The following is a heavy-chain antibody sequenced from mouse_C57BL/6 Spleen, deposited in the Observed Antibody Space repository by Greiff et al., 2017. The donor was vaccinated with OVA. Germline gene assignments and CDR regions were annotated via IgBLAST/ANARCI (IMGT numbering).Heavy chain of an antibody. CDR3: ARQGSAGYIYFDY. D-gene: IGHD3-2*02. J-gene: IGHJ2*01. V-gene: IGHV5-15*01. Sequence: DVHLVESGGGLVQPGGSLKLSCAASGFTFSDYGMAWVRQAPRKGPEWVAFISNLAYSIYYADTVTGRFTISRENAKNTLYLERSSLRSEDTAMYYCARQGSAGYIYFDYWGQGTTLTVSS. CDR1: GFTFSDYG. CDR2: ISNLAYSI.